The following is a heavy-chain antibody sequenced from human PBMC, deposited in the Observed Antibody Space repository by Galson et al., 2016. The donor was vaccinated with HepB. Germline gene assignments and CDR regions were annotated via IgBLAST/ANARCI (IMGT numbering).Heavy chain of an antibody. D-gene: IGHD3-22*01. J-gene: IGHJ3*02. CDR3: AKDSGAYYYDSSGYRRNALDI. CDR2: ISWSSGSI. CDR1: GFTLDHYA. V-gene: IGHV3-9*01. Sequence: SLRLSCAASGFTLDHYAMHWVRQAPGKGLESVSGISWSSGSIGYPDSVKGRFTISRDTAKNSLYLQMNSLRAGDTALYYCAKDSGAYYYDSSGYRRNALDIWGEGTMVTVSS.